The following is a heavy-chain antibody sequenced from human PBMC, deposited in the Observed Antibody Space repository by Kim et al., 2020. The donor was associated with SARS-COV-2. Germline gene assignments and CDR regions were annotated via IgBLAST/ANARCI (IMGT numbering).Heavy chain of an antibody. J-gene: IGHJ5*02. CDR2: IDPSDSDT. D-gene: IGHD2-2*01. CDR3: VRLSRDIVLVPVVIGT. Sequence: GESLKISCKGSAYSFTSYWINWVLQMPGKGLEWMGRIDPSDSDTNYNPSFQGHVTISADKSISTAYLQWSSLRASYTAMYYCVRLSRDIVLVPVVIGTWGKGTQVTDSS. CDR1: AYSFTSYW. V-gene: IGHV5-10-1*01.